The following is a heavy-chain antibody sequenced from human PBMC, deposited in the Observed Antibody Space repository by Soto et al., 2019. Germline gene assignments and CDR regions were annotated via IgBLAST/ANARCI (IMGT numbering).Heavy chain of an antibody. CDR1: GGSISSGGYY. CDR3: ARSGYSYGPNPLLY. Sequence: QVQLQESGPGLVKPSQTLSLTCTVSGGSISSGGYYWSWIRQHPGKGLEWIGYIYYSGSTYYNPSLQSRGTISVDTSKNQFSLKRSSVTAADTAVYYCARSGYSYGPNPLLYWGQGTLVTVSS. D-gene: IGHD5-18*01. V-gene: IGHV4-31*03. J-gene: IGHJ4*02. CDR2: IYYSGST.